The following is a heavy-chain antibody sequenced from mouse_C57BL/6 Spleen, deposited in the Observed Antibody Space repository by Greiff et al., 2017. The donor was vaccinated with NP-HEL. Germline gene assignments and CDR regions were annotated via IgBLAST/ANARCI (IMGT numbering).Heavy chain of an antibody. J-gene: IGHJ3*01. CDR2: IDPENGDT. CDR3: TPYPFAD. V-gene: IGHV14-4*01. Sequence: VQLKESGAELVRPGASVKLSCTASGFNIKDDYMHWVKQRPEQGLEWIGWIDPENGDTEYASKFQGKATITADTSSTTAYLQISRLTSEVTAVYYCTPYPFADWGQGTLVTVSA. CDR1: GFNIKDDY.